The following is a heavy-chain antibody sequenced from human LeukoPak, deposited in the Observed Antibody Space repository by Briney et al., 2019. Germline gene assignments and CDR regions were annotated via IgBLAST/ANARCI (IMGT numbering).Heavy chain of an antibody. J-gene: IGHJ4*02. CDR3: ANGDYEPPFDY. CDR1: GGSFSGYY. CDR2: INHSGST. V-gene: IGHV4-34*01. Sequence: SETLSLTCAVYGGSFSGYYWSWIRQPPGKGLEWIGEINHSGSTNYNPSLKSRVTISVDTSKNQFSLKLSSVTAADTAVYYCANGDYEPPFDYWGQGTLVTVSS. D-gene: IGHD4-17*01.